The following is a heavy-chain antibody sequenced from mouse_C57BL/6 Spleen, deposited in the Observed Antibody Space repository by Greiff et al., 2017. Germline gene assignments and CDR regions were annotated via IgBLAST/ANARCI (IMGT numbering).Heavy chain of an antibody. CDR1: GYTFTSYG. V-gene: IGHV1-81*01. CDR3: ARGDYYGSSYSWFAY. CDR2: IYPRSGNT. Sequence: LQESGAELARPGASVKLSCKASGYTFTSYGISWVKQRTGQGLEWIGEIYPRSGNTYYNEKFKGKATLTADKSSSTAYMELRSLTSEDAAVYCCARGDYYGSSYSWFAYWGQGTLVTVSA. D-gene: IGHD1-1*01. J-gene: IGHJ3*01.